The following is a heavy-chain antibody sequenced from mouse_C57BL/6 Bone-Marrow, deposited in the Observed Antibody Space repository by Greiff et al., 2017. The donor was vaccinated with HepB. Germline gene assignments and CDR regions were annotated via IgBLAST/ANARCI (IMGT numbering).Heavy chain of an antibody. CDR1: GYTFTDYE. CDR2: IDPETGGT. V-gene: IGHV1-15*01. CDR3: TRWPLGRLDY. J-gene: IGHJ2*01. Sequence: VHLVESGAELVRPGASVTLSCKASGYTFTDYEMHWVKQTPVHGLEWIGAIDPETGGTAYNQKFKGKAILTADKSSSTAYMELRSLTSEDSAVYYCTRWPLGRLDYWGQGTTLTVSS. D-gene: IGHD4-1*01.